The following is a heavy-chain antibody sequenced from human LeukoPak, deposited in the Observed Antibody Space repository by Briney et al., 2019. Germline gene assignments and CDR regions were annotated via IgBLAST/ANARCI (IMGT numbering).Heavy chain of an antibody. J-gene: IGHJ3*02. CDR3: ARSPDYDSSGYYEDDAFDI. CDR2: IYTSGST. V-gene: IGHV4-4*07. Sequence: SETLSITCTVSGGSISGYYWSWIRQPAGKGLEWIGRIYTSGSTNYNPSLKSRVTMSVDTSKNQFSLKLSSVTAADTAVYYCARSPDYDSSGYYEDDAFDIWGQGTMVTVSS. D-gene: IGHD3-22*01. CDR1: GGSISGYY.